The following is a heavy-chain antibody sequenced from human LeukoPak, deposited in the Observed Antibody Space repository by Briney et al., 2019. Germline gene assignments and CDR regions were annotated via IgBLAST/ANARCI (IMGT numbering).Heavy chain of an antibody. CDR2: MYYSGST. V-gene: IGHV4-59*12. Sequence: SETLSLTCTVSGGSMSSYYWSWIRQPPGKGLEWIGYMYYSGSTNYDPSLKSRVTISVDTSKNQFSLKLRSVTAADTAVYYCAREKAAAVDYWGQGTLVTVSS. D-gene: IGHD6-13*01. CDR1: GGSMSSYY. CDR3: AREKAAAVDY. J-gene: IGHJ4*02.